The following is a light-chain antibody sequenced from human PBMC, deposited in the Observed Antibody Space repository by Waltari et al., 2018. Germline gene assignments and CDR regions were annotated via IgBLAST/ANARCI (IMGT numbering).Light chain of an antibody. CDR2: VSSDGSH. CDR1: SGHSSNV. Sequence: QLVLTQSPSASASLGASVKLTCTLSSGHSSNVIAWLQQQPEKGPRYLMKVSSDGSHSKGDGIPDRFSGSSSGAERYLTISSVQPEDEADYYCQTGGHGTWVFGGGTKLTVL. CDR3: QTGGHGTWV. V-gene: IGLV4-69*01. J-gene: IGLJ3*02.